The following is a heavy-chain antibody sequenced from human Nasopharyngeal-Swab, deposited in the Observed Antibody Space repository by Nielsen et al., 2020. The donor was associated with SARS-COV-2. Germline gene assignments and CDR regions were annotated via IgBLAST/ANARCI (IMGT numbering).Heavy chain of an antibody. D-gene: IGHD3-22*01. CDR2: IYYSGST. Sequence: SETLSLTCTVSGGSISSYYWSWIRQPPGKGLEWIGYIYYSGSTNYNPSLKGRVTISVDTSKNQFSLKLSSVTAADTAVYYCAGGSGYYDSSGYSDFWGQGTLVTVSS. CDR3: AGGSGYYDSSGYSDF. V-gene: IGHV4-59*13. J-gene: IGHJ4*02. CDR1: GGSISSYY.